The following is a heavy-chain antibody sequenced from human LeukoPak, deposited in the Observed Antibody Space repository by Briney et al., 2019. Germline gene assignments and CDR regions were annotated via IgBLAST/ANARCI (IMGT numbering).Heavy chain of an antibody. Sequence: GGSLRLSCAASGFTFSSYSMNWVRQAPGKGLEWVSSISSSSSYIYYADSVKGRFTISRDNAKNSLYLQMNSLRAEDTAVYYCARDCSGGSCQYYFDYWGQGTLVTVSS. J-gene: IGHJ4*02. CDR1: GFTFSSYS. D-gene: IGHD2-15*01. V-gene: IGHV3-21*01. CDR2: ISSSSSYI. CDR3: ARDCSGGSCQYYFDY.